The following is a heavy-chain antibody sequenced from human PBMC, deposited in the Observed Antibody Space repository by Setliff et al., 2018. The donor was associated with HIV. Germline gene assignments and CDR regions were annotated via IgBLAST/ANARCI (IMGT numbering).Heavy chain of an antibody. CDR1: GFTFSNFA. Sequence: GGSLRLSCTASGFTFSNFAITWVRQAPGKGLEWVSAIGGSGFGTYYADSVKGRFTISRDNSKNTLYLQMNSLRAEDTAIYYCAKVFVFGIDAFDIWGQGTMVTVSS. CDR2: IGGSGFGT. J-gene: IGHJ3*02. CDR3: AKVFVFGIDAFDI. D-gene: IGHD3-10*02. V-gene: IGHV3-23*01.